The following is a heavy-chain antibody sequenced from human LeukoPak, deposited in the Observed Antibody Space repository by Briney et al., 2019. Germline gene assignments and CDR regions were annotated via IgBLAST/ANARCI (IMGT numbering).Heavy chain of an antibody. D-gene: IGHD1-14*01. J-gene: IGHJ4*02. Sequence: GASAKVSCKASGYTFTSYGISWVRQAPGQGLEWMGWISAYNGNTNYAQKLQGRVTMTTDTSTSTAYMELRSLRSDDTAVYYCARAETVYNAPQAFFDYWGQGTLVTVSS. CDR3: ARAETVYNAPQAFFDY. V-gene: IGHV1-18*01. CDR2: ISAYNGNT. CDR1: GYTFTSYG.